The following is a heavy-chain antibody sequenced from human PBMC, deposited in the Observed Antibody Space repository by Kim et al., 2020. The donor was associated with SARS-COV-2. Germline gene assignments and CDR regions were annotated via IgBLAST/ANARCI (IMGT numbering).Heavy chain of an antibody. Sequence: HPSLKSRVTISVDTSKNQFSLKLSSVTAADTAVYYCARVTLYYYYGMDVWGQGTTVTVSS. J-gene: IGHJ6*02. V-gene: IGHV4-34*01. CDR3: ARVTLYYYYGMDV.